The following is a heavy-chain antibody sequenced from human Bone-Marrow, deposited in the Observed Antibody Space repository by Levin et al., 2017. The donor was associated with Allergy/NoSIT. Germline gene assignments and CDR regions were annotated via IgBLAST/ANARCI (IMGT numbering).Heavy chain of an antibody. J-gene: IGHJ6*02. CDR3: ATGYVEEYVYYFYAMDV. D-gene: IGHD2/OR15-2a*01. V-gene: IGHV1-24*01. CDR1: GNTLTDLS. CDR2: FNPEDGKT. Sequence: GESLKISCRVSGNTLTDLSIYWVRQAPGRGLEWLGGFNPEDGKTFYAQNFQGRVTMTEDTDTAYMELRSLKSEDTAVYYCATGYVEEYVYYFYAMDVWGQGTTVTVSS.